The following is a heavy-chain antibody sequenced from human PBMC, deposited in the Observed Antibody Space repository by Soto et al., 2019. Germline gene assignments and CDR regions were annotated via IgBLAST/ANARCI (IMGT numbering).Heavy chain of an antibody. CDR2: IIPIIGTP. D-gene: IGHD7-27*01. J-gene: IGHJ4*01. Sequence: GASVKVSCKAPGGTFNSYAITWVRQAPGQGLEWMGWIIPIIGTPNHAQKFKGRVTITADESTSTAYMELSSLRSEDTAVYYCARGALGRVYYFDYWGHGTLLTVSS. CDR1: GGTFNSYA. CDR3: ARGALGRVYYFDY. V-gene: IGHV1-69*13.